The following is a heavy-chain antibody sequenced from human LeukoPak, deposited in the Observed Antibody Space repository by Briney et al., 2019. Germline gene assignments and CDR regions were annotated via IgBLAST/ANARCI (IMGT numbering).Heavy chain of an antibody. V-gene: IGHV3-74*01. Sequence: GGSLRLSCAASGFTFSTYCMHWVRQAPGKGPMWVSRICPDGTVTNYADSVKARFIISRDNARNTVYLQMDSLRVEDTAVYYCARGYDGNSPFFDYWGQGTLVTVSS. CDR2: ICPDGTVT. J-gene: IGHJ4*02. D-gene: IGHD4-23*01. CDR3: ARGYDGNSPFFDY. CDR1: GFTFSTYC.